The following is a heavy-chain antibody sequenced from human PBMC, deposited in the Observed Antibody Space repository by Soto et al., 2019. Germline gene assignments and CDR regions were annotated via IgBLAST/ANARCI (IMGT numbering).Heavy chain of an antibody. J-gene: IGHJ4*02. Sequence: EVQLVESGGGLVQPGGSLRLSCAASGFSFSSYWIHWVRQAPGKGLVWVSRIKTDGRSTDYADSVKGRFTISRDNAKNTLYLQRNSLSAEDTAVYYCAKREGNTYGLFHWGQGTLVTVSS. CDR2: IKTDGRST. V-gene: IGHV3-74*01. CDR1: GFSFSSYW. D-gene: IGHD5-18*01. CDR3: AKREGNTYGLFH.